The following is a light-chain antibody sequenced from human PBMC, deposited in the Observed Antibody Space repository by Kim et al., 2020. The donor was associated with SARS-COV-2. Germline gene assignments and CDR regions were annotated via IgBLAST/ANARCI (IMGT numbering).Light chain of an antibody. CDR3: RQRSNWPPLT. CDR2: DAS. J-gene: IGKJ4*01. CDR1: QSVSSY. V-gene: IGKV3-11*01. Sequence: STGESATLSCRASQSVSSYLAWYQQKPGQAPRLLIYDASTRATGIPARFSGSGSGTDFTLPISSLEPEDFAVYYCRQRSNWPPLTFGGGTKVDIK.